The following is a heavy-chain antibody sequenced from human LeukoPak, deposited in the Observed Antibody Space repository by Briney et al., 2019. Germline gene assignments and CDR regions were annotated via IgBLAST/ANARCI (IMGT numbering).Heavy chain of an antibody. V-gene: IGHV1-2*02. CDR3: ARANHDSSGYSGAFDI. Sequence: ASVKVSCKASGYTFTGYYMHWVRQAPGQGLEWMGWINPNSGGTNYAQKFQGRVTMTRDTSISTAYMELSRLRSDDTAVYYCARANHDSSGYSGAFDIWGQGTMVTVSS. D-gene: IGHD3-22*01. CDR2: INPNSGGT. CDR1: GYTFTGYY. J-gene: IGHJ3*02.